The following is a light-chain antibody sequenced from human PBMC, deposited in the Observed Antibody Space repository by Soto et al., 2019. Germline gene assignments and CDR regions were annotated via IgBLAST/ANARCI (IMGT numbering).Light chain of an antibody. V-gene: IGKV1-9*01. CDR1: QDISSY. CDR2: AAS. Sequence: IKLTQSLSSLSASVGARVTLTCRASQDISSYLGWYQQKPGKAPKLLIYAASTLQRGVPSRFGGSGSGTDFTLTISSLQPEDFATYYCQQLNTYPSTFGGGTKVDIK. CDR3: QQLNTYPST. J-gene: IGKJ4*01.